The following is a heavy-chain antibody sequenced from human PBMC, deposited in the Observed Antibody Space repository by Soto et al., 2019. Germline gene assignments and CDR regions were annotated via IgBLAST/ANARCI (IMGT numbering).Heavy chain of an antibody. V-gene: IGHV3-74*01. D-gene: IGHD1-7*01. J-gene: IGHJ2*01. CDR3: ARGGNYYLDL. Sequence: EVQLVESGGDSVQPGGSLRISCVASGFTFSSSWLHWVRQAPGEELEWVSRMNSDGSTTNHADSVKGRFTISRDNAKNILYLQMNSLRAEDTAVYYCARGGNYYLDLWGRGTLVTVSS. CDR2: MNSDGSTT. CDR1: GFTFSSSW.